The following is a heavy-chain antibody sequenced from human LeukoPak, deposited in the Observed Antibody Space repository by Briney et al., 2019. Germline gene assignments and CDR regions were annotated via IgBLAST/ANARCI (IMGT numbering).Heavy chain of an antibody. CDR3: ARARRETKRSLGRTTEYFYYYNMDV. Sequence: GGSLRLSCAASGFTFSNYWMSWVRQAPGKGLEWLANINQDGSEKYYIDSVKGRSTISRDNAKNSLYLQMNSLRAEDTAVYYCARARRETKRSLGRTTEYFYYYNMDVWGKGTTVTVSS. J-gene: IGHJ6*03. D-gene: IGHD1/OR15-1a*01. V-gene: IGHV3-7*01. CDR1: GFTFSNYW. CDR2: INQDGSEK.